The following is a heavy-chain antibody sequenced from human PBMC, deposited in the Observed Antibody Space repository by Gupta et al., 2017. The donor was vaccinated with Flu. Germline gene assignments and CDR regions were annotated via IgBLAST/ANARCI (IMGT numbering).Heavy chain of an antibody. V-gene: IGHV4-4*07. Sequence: QFLLQESSPVLVKPSETVSLTCTVSGGSISGYFSTWIRQPAGKGLEWIGQIYSSGSTNYNPSLESRVTMAVEKSSKQLYLKLSAVTAEDTAVDDGERDFGVGRTDWDLWGTGTPGAVSP. D-gene: IGHD3-10*01. CDR3: ERDFGVGRTDWDL. CDR1: GGSISGYF. J-gene: IGHJ4*02. CDR2: IYSSGST.